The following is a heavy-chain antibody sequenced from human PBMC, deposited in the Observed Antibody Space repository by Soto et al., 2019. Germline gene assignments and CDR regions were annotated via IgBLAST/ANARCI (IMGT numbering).Heavy chain of an antibody. CDR2: IWFDGSDA. D-gene: IGHD2-15*01. V-gene: IGHV3-33*01. J-gene: IGHJ6*02. CDR3: AREGYCSGGGCSGGMDV. Sequence: QAQLVESGGGVVRPGRSQRLSCAASGFTSSGYGMHWVRQAPGKGLEWVAFIWFDGSDALYSDSVKGRFTISRDNSKNTLFLQLNSLRGDDTAVYYCAREGYCSGGGCSGGMDVWGQGTTVTVSS. CDR1: GFTSSGYG.